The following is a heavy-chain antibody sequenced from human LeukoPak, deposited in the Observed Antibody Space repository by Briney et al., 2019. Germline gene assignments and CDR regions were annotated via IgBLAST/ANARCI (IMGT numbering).Heavy chain of an antibody. CDR1: GGSISSGGYY. V-gene: IGHV4-31*03. D-gene: IGHD6-19*01. CDR2: IYYSGST. Sequence: SETLSLTCTVSGGSISSGGYYWSWIRQHPGKGLEWIGYIYYSGSTYYNPSLKSRVTISVDTSKNQFSLKLSSVTAADTAVYYCARAGAAVAGTFFDFDYWGQGTLVTVSS. J-gene: IGHJ4*02. CDR3: ARAGAAVAGTFFDFDY.